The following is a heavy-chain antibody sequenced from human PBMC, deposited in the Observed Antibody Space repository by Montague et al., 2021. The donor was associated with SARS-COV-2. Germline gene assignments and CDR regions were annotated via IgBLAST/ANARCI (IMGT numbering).Heavy chain of an antibody. CDR2: ISSSSSYT. CDR1: GFTFSDYY. V-gene: IGHV3-11*05. D-gene: IGHD1-1*01. Sequence: SLRLSCAASGFTFSDYYMSWIRQAPGKGLEWVSYISSSSSYTHYADSVKGRFTISRDNAKNSLYLQMNSLRAEDTAVYYCARGGTTDGYGMDVWGQGTTVTVSS. J-gene: IGHJ6*02. CDR3: ARGGTTDGYGMDV.